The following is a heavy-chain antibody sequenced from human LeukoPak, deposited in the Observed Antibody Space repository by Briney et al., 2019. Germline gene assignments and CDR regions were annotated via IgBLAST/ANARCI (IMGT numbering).Heavy chain of an antibody. Sequence: GGSLRLSCAASRFTFSSYGMHWVRQAPGKGLEWVAFIRYDGSNKYYADSVKGRFTISRDNSKNTLYLQMNSLRAEDTAVYYCAKEIWPTVTISGRTYFDYWGQGTLVTVSS. J-gene: IGHJ4*02. V-gene: IGHV3-30*02. D-gene: IGHD4-17*01. CDR1: RFTFSSYG. CDR2: IRYDGSNK. CDR3: AKEIWPTVTISGRTYFDY.